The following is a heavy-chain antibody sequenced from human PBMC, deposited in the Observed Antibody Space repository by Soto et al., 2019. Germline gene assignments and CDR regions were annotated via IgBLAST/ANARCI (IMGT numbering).Heavy chain of an antibody. CDR3: ARFHDYGDYDYYYYGMDV. CDR1: GASIVSVAYN. V-gene: IGHV4-31*03. Sequence: PSETLSLTCTVSGASIVSVAYNWSAIRQHLGKGLEWIGYIYYSGSTYYNPSLKSRVTISVDTSKNQFSLKLSSVTAADTAVYYCARFHDYGDYDYYYYGMDVWGQGTTVT. D-gene: IGHD4-17*01. CDR2: IYYSGST. J-gene: IGHJ6*02.